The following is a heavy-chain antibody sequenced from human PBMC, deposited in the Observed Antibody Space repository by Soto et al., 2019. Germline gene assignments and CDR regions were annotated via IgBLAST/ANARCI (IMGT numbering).Heavy chain of an antibody. CDR1: GFTFSSYC. V-gene: IGHV3-7*01. CDR3: ARVGGDGSCYRKFDY. Sequence: GGSLRLSCAASGFTFSSYCMSWVRQAPGKGLEWVANIKQDGNEKYYVDSVKGRFTISRDNAKNSLYLQMNSLRAEDTAVYYCARVGGDGSCYRKFDYWGQGTLVTVSS. CDR2: IKQDGNEK. J-gene: IGHJ4*02. D-gene: IGHD2-15*01.